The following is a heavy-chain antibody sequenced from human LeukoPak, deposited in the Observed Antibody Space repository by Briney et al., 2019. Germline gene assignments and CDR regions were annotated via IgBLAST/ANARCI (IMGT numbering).Heavy chain of an antibody. Sequence: ASVKVSCKASGGTFSRYAISWVRQAPGQGLEWMGRIIPILGIANYAQKFQGRVTITADKSTSTAYMELSSLRSEDTAVYYCHYYDFPPMAYFDYWGQGTLVTVSS. J-gene: IGHJ4*02. D-gene: IGHD3-22*01. CDR2: IIPILGIA. V-gene: IGHV1-69*04. CDR3: HYYDFPPMAYFDY. CDR1: GGTFSRYA.